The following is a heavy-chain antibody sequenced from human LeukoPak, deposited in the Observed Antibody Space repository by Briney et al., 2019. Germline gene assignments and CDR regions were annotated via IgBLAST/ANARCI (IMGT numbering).Heavy chain of an antibody. CDR1: GFTFSSYA. CDR2: ISGSGANT. Sequence: GGSLRLSCAASGFTFSSYAMNWVRQAPGKGLEWVSAISGSGANTYYADSLKGRFTISRDNSKNTLYLQMNSLRAEDTAVYYCAKEGRLSGTNAFDIWGQGTMVTVSS. J-gene: IGHJ3*02. D-gene: IGHD1-1*01. V-gene: IGHV3-23*01. CDR3: AKEGRLSGTNAFDI.